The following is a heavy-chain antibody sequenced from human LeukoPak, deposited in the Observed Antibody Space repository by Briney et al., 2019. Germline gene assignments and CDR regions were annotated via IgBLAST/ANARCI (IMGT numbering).Heavy chain of an antibody. Sequence: PGGSLRLSCAASGFTFSSYGMHWVRQAPGKGLEWVAFIRYDGSNKYYADSVKGRFTISRDNSKNTLYLQMNSLRAEDTAVYYCAKAMPLQSLTFGEFDYWGQGTLVTVSS. D-gene: IGHD3-16*01. CDR1: GFTFSSYG. CDR3: AKAMPLQSLTFGEFDY. CDR2: IRYDGSNK. J-gene: IGHJ4*02. V-gene: IGHV3-30*02.